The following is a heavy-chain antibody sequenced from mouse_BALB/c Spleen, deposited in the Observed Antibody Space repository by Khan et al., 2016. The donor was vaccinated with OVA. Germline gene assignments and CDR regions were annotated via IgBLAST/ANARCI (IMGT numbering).Heavy chain of an antibody. CDR2: IDPFSGGT. V-gene: IGHV1-42*01. CDR1: GYSFTSYY. CDR3: TAHCYFTFFTY. J-gene: IGHJ3*01. D-gene: IGHD2-12*01. Sequence: VQLKESGPELVKPGASVKISCKASGYSFTSYYINWVMQSPGKSLEWIGYIDPFSGGTTSNQKFKGKATLTVDKSSSTAYIHLSNLTSEDSAVNFFTAHCYFTFFTYWGHGARGT.